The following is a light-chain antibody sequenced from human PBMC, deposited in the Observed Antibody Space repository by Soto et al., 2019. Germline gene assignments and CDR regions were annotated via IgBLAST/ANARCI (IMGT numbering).Light chain of an antibody. CDR2: EGS. V-gene: IGLV2-23*03. J-gene: IGLJ1*01. Sequence: QSALTQPASVSGSRGQSITIPCTGTSSDVGSYNLVSWYQQHPGKAPKLIIYEGSKRPSGVSTRFSGSKSGNPASLTISGLQAEDGDDDSCCSHAGSCTLRVFGTGS. CDR1: SSDVGSYNL. CDR3: CSHAGSCTLRV.